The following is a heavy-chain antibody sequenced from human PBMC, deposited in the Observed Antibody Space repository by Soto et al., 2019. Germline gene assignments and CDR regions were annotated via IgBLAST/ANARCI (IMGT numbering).Heavy chain of an antibody. D-gene: IGHD5-12*01. CDR3: ARGLYSGWHYFDY. V-gene: IGHV1-3*01. J-gene: IGHJ4*02. CDR1: GYTFTSYA. CDR2: INAGNGNT. Sequence: ASVKVSCKASGYTFTSYAMHWVRQAPGQRLEWMGWINAGNGNTKYSQKFQGRVTITRDTSASTAYMEPSSLRSEDTAVYYCARGLYSGWHYFDYWGQGTLVTVSS.